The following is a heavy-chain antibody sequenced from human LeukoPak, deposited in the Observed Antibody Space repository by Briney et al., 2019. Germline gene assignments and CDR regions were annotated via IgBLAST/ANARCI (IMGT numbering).Heavy chain of an antibody. Sequence: ASVKVSCKASGYTFTASYIHWVRQAPGQGLEWMGWITPNSGGTNYAQNFQGRVTMTRDTSISTAYMELSSLRSDDTALYYCAKGFSSAYNSYDAFDTWGQGTMVTVSS. CDR1: GYTFTASY. CDR2: ITPNSGGT. CDR3: AKGFSSAYNSYDAFDT. D-gene: IGHD5-24*01. J-gene: IGHJ3*02. V-gene: IGHV1-2*02.